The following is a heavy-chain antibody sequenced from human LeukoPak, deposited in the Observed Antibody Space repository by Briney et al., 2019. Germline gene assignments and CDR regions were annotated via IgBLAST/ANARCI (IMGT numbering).Heavy chain of an antibody. CDR2: IYTSGST. D-gene: IGHD1-26*01. CDR3: ASSGSYALMDY. V-gene: IGHV4-4*07. CDR1: GGSISSYY. Sequence: SETLSLTCTVSGGSISSYYWSWIRQPAGKGLEWIGRIYTSGSTNYNPSLKSRVTMSVDTSKNQFSLKLSSVTATDTAVYYCASSGSYALMDYWGQGTLVTVSS. J-gene: IGHJ4*02.